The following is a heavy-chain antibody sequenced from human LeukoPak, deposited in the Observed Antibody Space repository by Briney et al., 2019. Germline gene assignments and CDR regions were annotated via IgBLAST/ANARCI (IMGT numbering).Heavy chain of an antibody. D-gene: IGHD5-18*01. J-gene: IGHJ4*02. CDR3: AREAMYSYGNNFDY. Sequence: SETLSLTCTVSGGSVSSGSYYRSWIRQPPGKGLEWIGYIYYSGSTNYNPSLKSRVTISVDTSKNQFSLKLSSVTAADTAVYHCAREAMYSYGNNFDYWGQGTLVTVSS. V-gene: IGHV4-61*01. CDR1: GGSVSSGSYY. CDR2: IYYSGST.